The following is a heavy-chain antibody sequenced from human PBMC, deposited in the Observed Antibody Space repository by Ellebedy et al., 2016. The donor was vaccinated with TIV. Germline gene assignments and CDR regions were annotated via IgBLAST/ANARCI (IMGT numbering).Heavy chain of an antibody. J-gene: IGHJ4*02. CDR1: GFTFNRFA. CDR3: VRDYPWFGESPGLH. V-gene: IGHV3-23*01. D-gene: IGHD3-10*01. CDR2: ISGSGATT. Sequence: GESLKISCAASGFTFNRFAMTWVRQAPGKGLEWVSTISGSGATTYYADSVKGRFTISRDNAKNSLYLQMNSLRDEDTAVYYCVRDYPWFGESPGLHWGQGTVVTVSS.